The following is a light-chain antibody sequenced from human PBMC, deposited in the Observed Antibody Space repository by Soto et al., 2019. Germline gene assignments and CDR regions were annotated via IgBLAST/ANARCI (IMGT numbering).Light chain of an antibody. Sequence: IVLTQSPGTLSLSPGERSTLSCISSQSIGDYLAWYQHKPAQAPRLLIYDASKRATGIPDRFSGSGSGTDFTLTISRLEPEDFAVYYCQQYGSSPPITFGQGTRLEIK. CDR1: QSIGDY. J-gene: IGKJ5*01. V-gene: IGKV3-20*01. CDR3: QQYGSSPPIT. CDR2: DAS.